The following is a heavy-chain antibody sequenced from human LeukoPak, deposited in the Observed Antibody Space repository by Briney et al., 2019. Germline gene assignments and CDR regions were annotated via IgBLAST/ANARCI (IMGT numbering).Heavy chain of an antibody. D-gene: IGHD6-19*01. Sequence: PSETLSLTCAVYGGSFSGYYWSWIRQPPGKGLEWIGEINHSGSTNYNPSLKSRVTISVDTSKNQFSLKLSSVTAADTAVYYCARHNSGWLDAFGIWGQGTMVTVSS. V-gene: IGHV4-34*01. J-gene: IGHJ3*02. CDR1: GGSFSGYY. CDR2: INHSGST. CDR3: ARHNSGWLDAFGI.